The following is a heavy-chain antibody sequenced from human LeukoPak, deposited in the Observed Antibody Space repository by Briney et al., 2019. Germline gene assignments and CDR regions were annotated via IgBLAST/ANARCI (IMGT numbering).Heavy chain of an antibody. Sequence: SETLSLTCTVSVGSVSSGSYYRSWIWQPPGKGLEWIGYIYYSGSTNYNPSLKSRVTISVDTSKNQFSLKLSSVTAADTAVYYCARSTGSQLLWFGEFDYWGQGTLVTVSS. V-gene: IGHV4-61*01. J-gene: IGHJ4*02. CDR3: ARSTGSQLLWFGEFDY. D-gene: IGHD3-10*01. CDR1: VGSVSSGSYY. CDR2: IYYSGST.